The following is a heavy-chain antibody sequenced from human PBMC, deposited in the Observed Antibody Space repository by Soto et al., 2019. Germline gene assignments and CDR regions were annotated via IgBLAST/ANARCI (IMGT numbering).Heavy chain of an antibody. CDR2: ISWDSGSI. CDR3: AKDLRGDGELDY. D-gene: IGHD3-10*01. Sequence: EVQLVESGGGLVQPGRSLRLSCAASGFTFDDYAMHWVRQAPGKGLEWVSGISWDSGSIGYADSVKGRFTISRDNAKNSLYLQMNSLRAEDTALYYCAKDLRGDGELDYWGQGTLVTVSS. CDR1: GFTFDDYA. V-gene: IGHV3-9*01. J-gene: IGHJ4*02.